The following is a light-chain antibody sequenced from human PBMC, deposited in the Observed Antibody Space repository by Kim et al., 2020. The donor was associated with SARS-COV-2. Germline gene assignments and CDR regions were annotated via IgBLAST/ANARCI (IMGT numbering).Light chain of an antibody. Sequence: QSVLTQPPSASGAPGQRVTISCSGSSSNIGSDNVNWYHQLPGTAPKLLIYNDNQRPSGVPDRFSGSKSGTSASLAISGLQPDDEADYYCAAWDISLSGYVFGTGTKVTVL. V-gene: IGLV1-44*01. J-gene: IGLJ1*01. CDR3: AAWDISLSGYV. CDR1: SSNIGSDN. CDR2: NDN.